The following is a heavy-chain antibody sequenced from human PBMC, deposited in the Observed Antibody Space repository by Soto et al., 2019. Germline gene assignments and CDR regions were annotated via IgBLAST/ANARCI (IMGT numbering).Heavy chain of an antibody. Sequence: AGTLSLTCAVSGGSISTSSWWCAGRHPRGKGVEWSGEVYRAGSTSYPPSLESRLTISVDKSNNQCYLKLTSVTAADTAVYYCARARATIAAAAIFDCWGQGTLVT. CDR2: VYRAGST. D-gene: IGHD6-13*01. V-gene: IGHV4-4*02. CDR1: GGSISTSSW. J-gene: IGHJ4*02. CDR3: ARARATIAAAAIFDC.